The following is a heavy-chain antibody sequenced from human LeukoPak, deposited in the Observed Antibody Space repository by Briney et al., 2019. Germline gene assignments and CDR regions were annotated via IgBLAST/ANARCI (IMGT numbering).Heavy chain of an antibody. D-gene: IGHD3/OR15-3a*01. CDR2: IYYSGST. CDR1: AGSISSYY. V-gene: IGHV4-59*01. CDR3: ARGRPDFWTNFYTYLVDS. Sequence: PSETLSLTCTVSAGSISSYYWTWIRQPPGKGLEWIGYIYYSGSTNYNPSLKSRVAISLDTSKNQFSLKLSSVTAADTAIYYCARGRPDFWTNFYTYLVDSWGRGTLVTVSS. J-gene: IGHJ4*02.